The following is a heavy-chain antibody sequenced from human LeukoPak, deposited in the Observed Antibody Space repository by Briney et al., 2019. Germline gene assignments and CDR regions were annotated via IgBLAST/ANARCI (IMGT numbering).Heavy chain of an antibody. Sequence: GRSLRLSCAASAFTFDDYAMHWVRQAPGKGLEWASGISWNSGSIGYADSVKGRFTISRDNAKNSLYLQMNSLRAEDTALYYCAKDIFEYSSSSDAFDIWGQGTMVTVSS. CDR3: AKDIFEYSSSSDAFDI. J-gene: IGHJ3*02. D-gene: IGHD6-6*01. V-gene: IGHV3-9*01. CDR1: AFTFDDYA. CDR2: ISWNSGSI.